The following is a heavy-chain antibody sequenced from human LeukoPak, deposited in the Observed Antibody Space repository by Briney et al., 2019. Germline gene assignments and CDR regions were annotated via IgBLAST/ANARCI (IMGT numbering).Heavy chain of an antibody. D-gene: IGHD5-12*01. CDR1: GFTVSSNY. V-gene: IGHV3-7*01. CDR2: IKQDGSEK. CDR3: ASAGGLRLGHLPFDY. Sequence: GGSLRLSCAASGFTVSSNYMSWVRQAPGKGLEWVANIKQDGSEKYYVDSVKGRFTISRDNAKNSLYLQMNSLRAEDTAVYYCASAGGLRLGHLPFDYWGQGTLVTVSS. J-gene: IGHJ4*02.